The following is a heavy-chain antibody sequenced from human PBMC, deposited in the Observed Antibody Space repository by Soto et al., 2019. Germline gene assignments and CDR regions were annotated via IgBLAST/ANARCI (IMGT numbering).Heavy chain of an antibody. CDR1: GGSFSGYY. V-gene: IGHV4-34*01. D-gene: IGHD3-3*01. J-gene: IGHJ6*02. Sequence: PSETLSLTCAVYGGSFSGYYWSWIRQPPGKGLEWIGEINHSGSTNYNPSLKSRVTISVDTSKNQFSLKLSSVTAADTAVYYCARGPLDITIFGEHHYYYYGMDVWGQGTTVTVSS. CDR3: ARGPLDITIFGEHHYYYYGMDV. CDR2: INHSGST.